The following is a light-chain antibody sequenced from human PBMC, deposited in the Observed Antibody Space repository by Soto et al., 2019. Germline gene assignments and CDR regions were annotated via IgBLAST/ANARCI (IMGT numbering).Light chain of an antibody. Sequence: DIQMTQSPSSLSASVGDRVTITCRANQTITRYLNWSQQKPGTAPKLLIYAASSLQEGVPSRFRGSGSGTDFTLTISNLQPEDFAAYSCQQSFSFPVTFGQGTKLEIK. CDR3: QQSFSFPVT. CDR1: QTITRY. CDR2: AAS. V-gene: IGKV1-39*01. J-gene: IGKJ2*01.